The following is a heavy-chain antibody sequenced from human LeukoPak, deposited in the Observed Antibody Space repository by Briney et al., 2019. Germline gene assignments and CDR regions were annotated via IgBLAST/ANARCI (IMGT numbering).Heavy chain of an antibody. V-gene: IGHV3-21*01. D-gene: IGHD4-17*01. J-gene: IGHJ4*02. Sequence: GGSLRLSCAASGFTFSSYSMNWVRQAPGKGLECVSSISSSSSYIYYADSVKGRFTISRDNAKNSLYLQMNSLRAEDMAVYYCARLQIHMTTEGIDYWGQGTLVTVSS. CDR2: ISSSSSYI. CDR1: GFTFSSYS. CDR3: ARLQIHMTTEGIDY.